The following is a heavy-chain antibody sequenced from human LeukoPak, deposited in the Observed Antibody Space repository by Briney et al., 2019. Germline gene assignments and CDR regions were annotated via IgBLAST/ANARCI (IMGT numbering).Heavy chain of an antibody. Sequence: SETLSLICAVYGGSFSGYYWSWIRQPPGKGLEWIGEINHSGSTNYNPSLKSRVTISVDTSKNQFSLKLSSVTAADTAVYYCARASSSSYYYYYYYMDVWGKGTTVTVSS. V-gene: IGHV4-34*01. D-gene: IGHD6-6*01. CDR1: GGSFSGYY. J-gene: IGHJ6*03. CDR3: ARASSSSYYYYYYYMDV. CDR2: INHSGST.